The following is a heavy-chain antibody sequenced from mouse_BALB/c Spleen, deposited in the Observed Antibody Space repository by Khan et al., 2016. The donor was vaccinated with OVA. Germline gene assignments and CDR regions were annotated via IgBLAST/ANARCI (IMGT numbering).Heavy chain of an antibody. D-gene: IGHD1-1*01. Sequence: EVQLQESGPGLVKPSQSLSLTCTVTGYSITSDYAWNWIRQFPGNKLEWMGYISYSGRTSYNLSLKSRISITRDTSKNQFFLQLNSVTTEDTATYDCARAVTITTVVATDFDYWGQGTTLTVSS. CDR3: ARAVTITTVVATDFDY. J-gene: IGHJ2*01. CDR2: ISYSGRT. CDR1: GYSITSDYA. V-gene: IGHV3-2*02.